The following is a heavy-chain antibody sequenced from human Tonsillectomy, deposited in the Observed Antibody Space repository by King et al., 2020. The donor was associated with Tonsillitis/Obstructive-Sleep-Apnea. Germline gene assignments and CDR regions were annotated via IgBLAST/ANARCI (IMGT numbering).Heavy chain of an antibody. CDR3: ARITSDWVVAARSRYMDV. Sequence: TLKESGPVLVKPTETLTLTCTVSGFSLSNARMGVSWIRQPPGKALEWLAHIFSNDEKSYSTSLKSRLTISKDTSKSQVVLTMTNMDPVDTATYYCARITSDWVVAARSRYMDVWGKGTTVTVSS. D-gene: IGHD6-6*01. J-gene: IGHJ6*03. V-gene: IGHV2-26*01. CDR1: GFSLSNARMG. CDR2: IFSNDEK.